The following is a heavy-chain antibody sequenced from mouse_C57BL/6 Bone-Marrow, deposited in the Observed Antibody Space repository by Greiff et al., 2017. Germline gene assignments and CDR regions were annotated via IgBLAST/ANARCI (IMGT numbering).Heavy chain of an antibody. CDR2: IDPENGDT. Sequence: VQLQQSGAELVRPGASVKLSCTASGFNIKDDYMHWVKQRPEQGLEWIGWIDPENGDTEYASKFQGKATITADTSSNTAYLQRSSLTSEDTAVYNCGYGNAMDYWGQGTSVTVSS. CDR3: GYGNAMDY. D-gene: IGHD1-1*01. J-gene: IGHJ4*01. CDR1: GFNIKDDY. V-gene: IGHV14-4*01.